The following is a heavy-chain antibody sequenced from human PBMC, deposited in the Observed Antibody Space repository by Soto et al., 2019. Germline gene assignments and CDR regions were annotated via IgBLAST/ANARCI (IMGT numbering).Heavy chain of an antibody. CDR3: ARGGQWDFLSDY. Sequence: ASVKVSCKASGYTFTNFGISWVRQAPGQGLEWMGWISAYNSNTHYAQKLQGRVTLTTDTSTSTAYMELRSLRSDDTAVYFCARGGQWDFLSDYWGQGTLVTVSS. V-gene: IGHV1-18*01. D-gene: IGHD1-26*01. J-gene: IGHJ4*02. CDR1: GYTFTNFG. CDR2: ISAYNSNT.